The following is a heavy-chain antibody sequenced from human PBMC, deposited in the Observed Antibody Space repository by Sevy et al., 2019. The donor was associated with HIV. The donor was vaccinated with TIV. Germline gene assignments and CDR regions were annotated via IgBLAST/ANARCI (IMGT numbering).Heavy chain of an antibody. CDR1: GYSITSGYL. V-gene: IGHV4-38-2*01. J-gene: IGHJ4*02. Sequence: SETLSLTCAVSGYSITSGYLWGWIRQPPGKGLEWIGSVFHSGNTYYNPSLNSRAIISVDTSKNQFSLKLNSVTAADTAVDYCARHSHGSGTYYVPFDSWGQGTLVTVSS. CDR3: ARHSHGSGTYYVPFDS. CDR2: VFHSGNT. D-gene: IGHD3-10*01.